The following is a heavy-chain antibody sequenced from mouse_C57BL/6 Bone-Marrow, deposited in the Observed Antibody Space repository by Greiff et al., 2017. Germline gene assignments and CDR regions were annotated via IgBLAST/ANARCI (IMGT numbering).Heavy chain of an antibody. J-gene: IGHJ1*03. CDR2: ISSGSSTI. V-gene: IGHV5-17*01. CDR3: AVYYYGSRRYFDV. D-gene: IGHD1-1*01. Sequence: EVMLVESGGGLVKPGGSLKLSCAASGFTFSDYGMHWVRQAPEKGLEWVAYISSGSSTIYYADTVKGRFTISRDNAKNTLFLQMTSLRYEDTAMYYCAVYYYGSRRYFDVWGTGTTVTVSS. CDR1: GFTFSDYG.